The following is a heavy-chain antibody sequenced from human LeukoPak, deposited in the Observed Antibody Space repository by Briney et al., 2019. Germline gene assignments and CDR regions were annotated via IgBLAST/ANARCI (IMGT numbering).Heavy chain of an antibody. CDR3: ARVTSGFWTGYYDPFDI. V-gene: IGHV1-8*03. CDR2: FHPNSGTA. J-gene: IGHJ3*02. D-gene: IGHD3/OR15-3a*01. CDR1: GYTFTTYD. Sequence: ASVKVSCKASGYTFTTYDINWVRQATGQGLEWMGWFHPNSGTAGYAHNFQGRVTITGDTSMSTAYMELSSLRSEDTAMYYCARVTSGFWTGYYDPFDIWGQGTMVTVSS.